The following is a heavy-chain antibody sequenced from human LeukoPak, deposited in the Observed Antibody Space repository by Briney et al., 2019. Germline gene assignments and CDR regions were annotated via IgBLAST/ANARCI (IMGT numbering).Heavy chain of an antibody. CDR2: ISGSGGRT. J-gene: IGHJ4*02. V-gene: IGHV3-23*01. CDR1: GFTFSSYA. CDR3: AKVEQWLVRVPGGY. D-gene: IGHD6-19*01. Sequence: GGSLRLSCAASGFTFSSYAMNWVRQAPGKGLEWVSVISGSGGRTNYADSVKGRFTISRDNSKNTLYLQMDSLRAEDTAVYYCAKVEQWLVRVPGGYWGQGTLVTVSS.